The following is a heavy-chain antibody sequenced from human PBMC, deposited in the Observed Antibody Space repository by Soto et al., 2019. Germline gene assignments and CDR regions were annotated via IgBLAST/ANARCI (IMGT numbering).Heavy chain of an antibody. V-gene: IGHV6-1*01. CDR2: TYYRSKWSS. CDR3: KRTGDYLVDY. CDR1: GDSVSSKSAA. D-gene: IGHD7-27*01. J-gene: IGHJ4*02. Sequence: PSHTLSLTCAISGDSVSSKSAARHWIRQYPSRGLEWLGRTYYRSKWSSNNAVCVKSPININPDTSQNQFALQLRSGTPDDTAMYYGKRTGDYLVDYWRQGTLVTVSS.